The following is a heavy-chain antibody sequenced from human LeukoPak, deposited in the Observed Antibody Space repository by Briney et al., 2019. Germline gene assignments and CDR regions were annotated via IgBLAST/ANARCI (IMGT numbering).Heavy chain of an antibody. CDR2: VYASGTT. V-gene: IGHV4-4*07. Sequence: SETLSLTCTASGASVSTYFWSWIRQPAGKTMEWIGRVYASGTTYYNPSPRSRVTLSIDTFKNQFSLSLNSVTAADTAVYYCAKTHCGGGSCDKFDSWGQGTLVTVSS. CDR3: AKTHCGGGSCDKFDS. J-gene: IGHJ5*01. D-gene: IGHD2-21*01. CDR1: GASVSTYF.